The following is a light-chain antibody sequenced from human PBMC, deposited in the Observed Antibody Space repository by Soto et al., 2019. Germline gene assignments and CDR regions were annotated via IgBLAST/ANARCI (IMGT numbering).Light chain of an antibody. CDR2: DAS. CDR1: QSVSSY. Sequence: EIVMTQSPATLSVSLGERVTLSCRASQSVSSYLAWYQQKPGQAPRLLISDASTRATDIPDRFSGSGSGTGFNLTISSLHSTYLAVYYCLHYSTWTPLYTFGQGTKLEIK. V-gene: IGKV3-15*01. CDR3: LHYSTWTPLYT. J-gene: IGKJ2*01.